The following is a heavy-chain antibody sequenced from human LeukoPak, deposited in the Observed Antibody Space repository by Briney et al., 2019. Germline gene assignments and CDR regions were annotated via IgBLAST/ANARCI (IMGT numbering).Heavy chain of an antibody. Sequence: GGSLRLSCAASGFTFSNAWMCWVRQAPGKGLEWVGRIKSKTDGGTTDYAAPVKGRFTISRDDSKNTLYLQMNSLKTEDTAVYYCTTVWYSSGWRIDYWGQGTLVTVSS. CDR1: GFTFSNAW. D-gene: IGHD6-19*01. V-gene: IGHV3-15*01. J-gene: IGHJ4*02. CDR3: TTVWYSSGWRIDY. CDR2: IKSKTDGGTT.